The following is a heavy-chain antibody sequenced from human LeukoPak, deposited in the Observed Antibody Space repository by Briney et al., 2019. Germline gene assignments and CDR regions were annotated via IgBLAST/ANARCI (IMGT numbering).Heavy chain of an antibody. D-gene: IGHD2-21*01. Sequence: PGGSLRLSCAASGFTFSSYSMNWVRQAPGKGLEWVSSISSSSSYIYSADSVKGRFTISRDNAKNSLYLQMNSLRVEDTAVYYCARDQYWGSGGDLGWFDPWGQGTLVTVSS. CDR1: GFTFSSYS. J-gene: IGHJ5*02. CDR2: ISSSSSYI. V-gene: IGHV3-21*04. CDR3: ARDQYWGSGGDLGWFDP.